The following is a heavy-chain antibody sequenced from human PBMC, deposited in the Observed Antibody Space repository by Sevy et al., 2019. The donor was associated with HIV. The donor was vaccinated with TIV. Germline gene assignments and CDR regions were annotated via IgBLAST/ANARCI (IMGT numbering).Heavy chain of an antibody. V-gene: IGHV3-15*07. Sequence: GGSLRLSCAVSGFTFKNAWMSWVRQAPGKGVEWVGRIKRKADGGTTDYAAPVKGRFTISRDDSKDTLYLEMNNLKTEDTAVYYFTTYRNGWGQGTLVTVSS. CDR2: IKRKADGGTT. D-gene: IGHD1-26*01. J-gene: IGHJ4*02. CDR3: TTYRNG. CDR1: GFTFKNAW.